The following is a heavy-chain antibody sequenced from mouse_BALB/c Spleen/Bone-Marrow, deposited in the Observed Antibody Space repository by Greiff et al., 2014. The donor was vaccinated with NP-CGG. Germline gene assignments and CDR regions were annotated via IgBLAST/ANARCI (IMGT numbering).Heavy chain of an antibody. D-gene: IGHD4-1*01. V-gene: IGHV1-77*01. CDR2: IYPGSGSI. J-gene: IGHJ4*01. CDR3: ARSPNWDPYYAMDY. Sequence: QVQLKESGPELVKPGASVKMSCKAFGYTFTDYIINWVKQRTGQGLEWIGEIYPGSGSIYYNEKFKGKATLTADKSSNTAYMQFSSLTSEDSAVYFCARSPNWDPYYAMDYWGQGTSVTVSS. CDR1: GYTFTDYI.